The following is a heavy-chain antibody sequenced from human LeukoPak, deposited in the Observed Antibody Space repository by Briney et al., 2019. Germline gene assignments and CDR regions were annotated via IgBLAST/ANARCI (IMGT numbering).Heavy chain of an antibody. CDR2: INYSGST. CDR1: GGSISSSSYY. D-gene: IGHD3-10*01. Sequence: SETLSLTCTVSGGSISSSSYYWGWIRQPPGKGLEWIGSINYSGSTYYNPSLRSRVTISVDTSKTQFSLKLTSVTAADTAVYYCARGSPVGDFWGQGTLVTVSS. V-gene: IGHV4-39*07. CDR3: ARGSPVGDF. J-gene: IGHJ4*02.